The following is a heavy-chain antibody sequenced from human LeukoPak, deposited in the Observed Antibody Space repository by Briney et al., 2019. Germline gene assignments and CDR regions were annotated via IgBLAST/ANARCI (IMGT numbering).Heavy chain of an antibody. CDR3: ARFGVLPWSVPAPFLTENYYYYGMDV. J-gene: IGHJ6*02. V-gene: IGHV4-4*07. Sequence: PSETLSLTCTVSGGSISTYFWSWIRQPAGKGLEWIGRIYTSGSTNYNPSLKSRVTMSVDTSKNQFSLKLSSVTAADTAVYYRARFGVLPWSVPAPFLTENYYYYGMDVWGQGTTVTVSS. D-gene: IGHD2-2*01. CDR2: IYTSGST. CDR1: GGSISTYF.